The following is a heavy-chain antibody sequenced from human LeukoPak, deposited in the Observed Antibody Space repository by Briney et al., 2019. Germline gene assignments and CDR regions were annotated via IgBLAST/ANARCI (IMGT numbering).Heavy chain of an antibody. CDR1: GYTFTSYA. CDR2: INTNTGNP. CDR3: ARVVGCGGDCYSGISDY. Sequence: ASVKVSCKASGYTFTSYAMNWVRQAPGQGLEWMGWINTNTGNPTYAQGFTGRFVFSLDTSVSTAYLQISGLKAEGTAVYYCARVVGCGGDCYSGISDYWGQGTLVTVSS. V-gene: IGHV7-4-1*02. J-gene: IGHJ4*02. D-gene: IGHD2-21*02.